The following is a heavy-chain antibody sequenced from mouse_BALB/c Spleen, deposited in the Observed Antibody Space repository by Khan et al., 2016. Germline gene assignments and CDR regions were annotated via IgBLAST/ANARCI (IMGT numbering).Heavy chain of an antibody. Sequence: QVQLQQHGAELVRPGSSVKISCKASGFAFSSYWMNWVKQRPGQGLEWIGQIYPGDGDTNYNGKFKGKATLTADKSSSTAYMQLSSLTSEDSAVYFCARGTPFANWGQGTLVTVSA. CDR3: ARGTPFAN. D-gene: IGHD2-14*01. CDR1: GFAFSSYW. V-gene: IGHV1-80*01. CDR2: IYPGDGDT. J-gene: IGHJ3*01.